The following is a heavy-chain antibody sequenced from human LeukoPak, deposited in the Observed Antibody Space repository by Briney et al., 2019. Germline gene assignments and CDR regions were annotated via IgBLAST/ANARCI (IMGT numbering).Heavy chain of an antibody. CDR3: ARDPTYYYDSSGYRSGYFDY. Sequence: SVKVSCKASGGTFSSYAISWVRQAPGQGLEWMGGIIPIFGTANYAQKFQGRVTITADESTSTAYMELSSLRSEDTAVYYCARDPTYYYDSSGYRSGYFDYWGQGTLVTVSS. CDR1: GGTFSSYA. CDR2: IIPIFGTA. J-gene: IGHJ4*02. V-gene: IGHV1-69*13. D-gene: IGHD3-22*01.